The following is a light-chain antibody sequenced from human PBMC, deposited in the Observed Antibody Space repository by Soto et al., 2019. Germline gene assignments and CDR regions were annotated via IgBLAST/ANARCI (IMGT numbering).Light chain of an antibody. CDR2: GAS. CDR3: QHYSNWPVT. CDR1: QSVSSN. Sequence: GECRTLSCTARQSVSSNLAWYQQKPGQAPRLLIYGASTRATGIPARFSGSGSGTEFTLAIRSLQSGDFAVSNYQHYSNWPVTFGEGTRLEIK. J-gene: IGKJ5*01. V-gene: IGKV3-15*01.